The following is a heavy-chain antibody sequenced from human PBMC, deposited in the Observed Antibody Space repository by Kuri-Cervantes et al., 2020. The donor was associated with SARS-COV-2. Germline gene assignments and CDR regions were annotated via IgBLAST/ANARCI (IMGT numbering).Heavy chain of an antibody. CDR1: GYTFTGYY. CDR2: INPNSGGT. Sequence: ASVKVSCKASGYTFTGYYMHWVRQAPGQGLEWMGWINPNSGGTNYAQKFQGRVTITRDTSISTAYMELSRLRSDDTAVYYCARDLATSSFSYYVGDYWGQGTLVTVSS. J-gene: IGHJ4*02. CDR3: ARDLATSSFSYYVGDY. V-gene: IGHV1-2*02. D-gene: IGHD2-2*01.